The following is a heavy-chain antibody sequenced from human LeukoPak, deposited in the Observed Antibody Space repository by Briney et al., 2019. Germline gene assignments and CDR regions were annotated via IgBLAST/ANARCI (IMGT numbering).Heavy chain of an antibody. CDR3: ARGHPQYSSYDWSDY. Sequence: SETLSLTCAVYGGSFSGYYWSWIRQPPGKGLEWIGEINHSGSTNYNPSLKSRVTISVDTSKNQFSLKLSSVTAADTAVYYCARGHPQYSSYDWSDYWGQGTLVTDSS. CDR2: INHSGST. D-gene: IGHD5-12*01. CDR1: GGSFSGYY. J-gene: IGHJ4*02. V-gene: IGHV4-34*01.